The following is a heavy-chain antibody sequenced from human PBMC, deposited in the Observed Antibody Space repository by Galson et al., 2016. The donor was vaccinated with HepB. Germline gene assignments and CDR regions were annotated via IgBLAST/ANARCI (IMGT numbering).Heavy chain of an antibody. CDR2: IWYDGSNK. CDR3: ARGGYYYDSGDSPIDY. Sequence: SLRLSCAASGFTFITYGMHWVRQAPGKGLEWVAVIWYDGSNKYYADSVKGRFTISRDNSKNTLYLQVSSLGAEDTALYYCARGGYYYDSGDSPIDYWGQGTLVTVSS. CDR1: GFTFITYG. J-gene: IGHJ4*02. D-gene: IGHD3-22*01. V-gene: IGHV3-33*01.